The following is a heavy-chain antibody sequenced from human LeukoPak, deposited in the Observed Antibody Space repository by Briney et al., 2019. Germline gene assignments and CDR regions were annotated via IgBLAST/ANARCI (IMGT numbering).Heavy chain of an antibody. J-gene: IGHJ4*02. CDR3: ARVSRVTGTFYFDY. D-gene: IGHD6-19*01. V-gene: IGHV4-39*07. Sequence: SETLSLTCTVSGGSISSSSYYWGWIRQPPGKGLEWIGSIYYSGSTYYNPSLKSRVTISVDTSKNQFSLKLSSVTAADTAVYYCARVSRVTGTFYFDYWGQGTLVTVSS. CDR2: IYYSGST. CDR1: GGSISSSSYY.